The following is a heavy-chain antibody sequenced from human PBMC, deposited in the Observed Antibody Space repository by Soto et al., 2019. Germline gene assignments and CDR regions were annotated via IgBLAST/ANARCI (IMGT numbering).Heavy chain of an antibody. J-gene: IGHJ4*02. V-gene: IGHV3-7*01. CDR3: VRDLGFWNTL. CDR2: IDKNGSGK. CDR1: GFSFSDFP. Sequence: DVQLVESGGGLVQPGGSLRLSCAASGFSFSDFPMSWARQTSGRGLEWVATIDKNGSGKSYVDSVRGRFTISRDNAESSLSLRMTSLTAEDTALYYCVRDLGFWNTLWGQGTLVTVSS. D-gene: IGHD3-3*01.